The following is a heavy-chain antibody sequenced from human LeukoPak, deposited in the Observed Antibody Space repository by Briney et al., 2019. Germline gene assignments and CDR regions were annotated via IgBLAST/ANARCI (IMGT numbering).Heavy chain of an antibody. CDR2: VRFDGGEK. CDR3: AKGGARDVWYFAY. Sequence: GGSLSLSCAASGFIFSSFGIHWVRQTPGKGLEWVAFVRFDGGEKYYADSVKGRFTVSKDNSKNTLYLQINSLGPEDTAVYYCAKGGARDVWYFAYWGVGVLVTVSS. D-gene: IGHD2-8*01. CDR1: GFIFSSFG. V-gene: IGHV3-30*02. J-gene: IGHJ4*02.